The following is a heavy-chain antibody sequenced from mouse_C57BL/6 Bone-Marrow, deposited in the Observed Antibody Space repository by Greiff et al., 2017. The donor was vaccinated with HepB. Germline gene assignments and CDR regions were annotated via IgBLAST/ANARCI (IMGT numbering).Heavy chain of an antibody. D-gene: IGHD1-1*01. J-gene: IGHJ1*03. CDR3: ASGPQAIYGSSYYWYFDV. CDR2: ICYDGSN. V-gene: IGHV3-6*01. Sequence: EVQLQQSGPGLVKPSQSLSLTCSVTGYSITSGYYWNWIRQFPGNKLGWMGYICYDGSNNYNPSLKNRISITRDTSKNQFFLKLNSVTTEDTATYYCASGPQAIYGSSYYWYFDVWGTGTTVTVSS. CDR1: GYSITSGYY.